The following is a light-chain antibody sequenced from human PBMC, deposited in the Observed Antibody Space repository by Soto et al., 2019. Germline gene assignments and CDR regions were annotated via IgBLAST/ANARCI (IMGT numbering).Light chain of an antibody. CDR3: TSYRRGPLYV. Sequence: QSALTQPASVSGSPGQSITISCTGISTDVSTSTFVSWYQHHPGKALRLILYDVTHRPSGISTRFSGSKSGDTATLTISGLQAEDEADYFCTSYRRGPLYVFGSGTKLTVL. J-gene: IGLJ1*01. CDR2: DVT. CDR1: STDVSTSTF. V-gene: IGLV2-14*03.